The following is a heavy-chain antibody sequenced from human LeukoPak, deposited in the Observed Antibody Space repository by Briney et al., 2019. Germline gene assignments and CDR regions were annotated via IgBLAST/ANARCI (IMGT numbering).Heavy chain of an antibody. CDR3: ARDPLDYYDSSGYYQTPRRHYGMDV. Sequence: SETLSLTCTVSGGSISSGGYYWSWIRQHPGKGLEWIGYIYYSGSTYYNPSLKSRVTISVDTSKNQFSLKLSSVTAADTAVYYCARDPLDYYDSSGYYQTPRRHYGMDVWGQGTTVTVSS. D-gene: IGHD3-22*01. CDR1: GGSISSGGYY. J-gene: IGHJ6*02. V-gene: IGHV4-31*03. CDR2: IYYSGST.